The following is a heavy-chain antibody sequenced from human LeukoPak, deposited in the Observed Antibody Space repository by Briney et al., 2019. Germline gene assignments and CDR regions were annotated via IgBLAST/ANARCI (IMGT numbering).Heavy chain of an antibody. J-gene: IGHJ6*04. CDR1: GGSFSGYY. Sequence: PSETLSLTCAVYGGSFSGYYWSWIRQPPGKGLEWIGEINHSGSTNYNPSLKSRVTISVDTSKNQFSLKLSSVTAADTAVYYCARDKYFAGVDVWGKGTTVTVSS. V-gene: IGHV4-34*01. CDR3: ARDKYFAGVDV. D-gene: IGHD2/OR15-2a*01. CDR2: INHSGST.